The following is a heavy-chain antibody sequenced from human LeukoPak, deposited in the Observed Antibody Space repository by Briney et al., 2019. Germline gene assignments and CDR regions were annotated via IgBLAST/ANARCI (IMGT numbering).Heavy chain of an antibody. D-gene: IGHD6-19*01. CDR3: ARERRMGSGQPFDY. CDR2: MNPNSGNT. V-gene: IGHV1-8*02. CDR1: GYTFTGYY. Sequence: ASVKVSCKASGYTFTGYYMHWVRQATGQGLEWMGWMNPNSGNTGYAQKFQGRVTMTRNTSISTAYMELSSLRSEDTAVYYCARERRMGSGQPFDYWGQGTLVTVSS. J-gene: IGHJ4*02.